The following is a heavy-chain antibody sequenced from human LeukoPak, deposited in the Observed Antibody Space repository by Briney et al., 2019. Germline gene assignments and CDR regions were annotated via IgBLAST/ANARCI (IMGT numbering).Heavy chain of an antibody. D-gene: IGHD5-18*01. J-gene: IGHJ4*02. CDR3: AKDEAYSYGYAY. Sequence: GGSLRLSCAASGFTFRSYGMHWVRQAPGKGLEWVAVISYDGSNKYYADSVKGRFTISRDNSKNTLYLQMNSLRAEDTAVYYCAKDEAYSYGYAYWGQGTLVTVSS. V-gene: IGHV3-30*18. CDR2: ISYDGSNK. CDR1: GFTFRSYG.